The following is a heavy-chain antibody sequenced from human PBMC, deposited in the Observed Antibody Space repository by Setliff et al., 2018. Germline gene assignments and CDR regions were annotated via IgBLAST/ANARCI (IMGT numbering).Heavy chain of an antibody. V-gene: IGHV1-18*01. CDR3: AREGRRYYDSSGYYYDPYYYYYMDV. Sequence: ASVKVSCKASGYTFTNYGISWVRQAPGQGLEWMGWISAYNDNTNYAQKVQGRVTMTTDTSTSTAYMELRSLTSDDTAVYYCAREGRRYYDSSGYYYDPYYYYYMDVWGEGTTVTVSS. CDR1: GYTFTNYG. J-gene: IGHJ6*03. D-gene: IGHD3-22*01. CDR2: ISAYNDNT.